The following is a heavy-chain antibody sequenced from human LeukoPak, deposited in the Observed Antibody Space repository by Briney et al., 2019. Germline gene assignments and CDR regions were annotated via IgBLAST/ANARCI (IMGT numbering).Heavy chain of an antibody. CDR2: IRDKGYGHAT. J-gene: IGHJ5*02. V-gene: IGHV3-73*01. CDR1: GFTFSNAW. Sequence: PGGSLRLSCAASGFTFSNAWMSWVRQAPGKGVEWVGRIRDKGYGHATAYAASVKGRFTLSRDDSRNTAYLQMNSLKTEDTALYYCTTPNEGNWFDPWGQGTLVTVSS. CDR3: TTPNEGNWFDP. D-gene: IGHD2-8*01.